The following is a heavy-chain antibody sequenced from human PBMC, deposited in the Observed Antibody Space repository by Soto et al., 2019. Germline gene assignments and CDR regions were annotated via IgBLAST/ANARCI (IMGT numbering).Heavy chain of an antibody. CDR2: MSHSETT. V-gene: IGHV4-31*03. CDR3: ARGYSRPDWFDS. Sequence: TSETLSLTCTVPGGSVNIGTSYWSWIRQPPGKGLEWIGYMSHSETTHYNSSLKSRVTISIDTSKNQFSLNLGSVTAADTAVYYCARGYSRPDWFDSWGPGTLVTVSS. CDR1: GGSVNIGTSY. J-gene: IGHJ5*01. D-gene: IGHD5-12*01.